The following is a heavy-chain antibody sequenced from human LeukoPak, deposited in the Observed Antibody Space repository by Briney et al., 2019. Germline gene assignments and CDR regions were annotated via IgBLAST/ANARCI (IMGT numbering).Heavy chain of an antibody. CDR1: GFTVSSNY. CDR2: IYSGGST. J-gene: IGHJ4*02. V-gene: IGHV3-66*01. Sequence: GGSLRLSCAASGFTVSSNYMSWVRQAPGKGLEWVSVIYSGGSTYYADSVKGRFTIPRDNSKNTLYLQMNSLRAEDTAVYYCARDRYGDYPEYWGRGTLVTVSS. CDR3: ARDRYGDYPEY. D-gene: IGHD4-17*01.